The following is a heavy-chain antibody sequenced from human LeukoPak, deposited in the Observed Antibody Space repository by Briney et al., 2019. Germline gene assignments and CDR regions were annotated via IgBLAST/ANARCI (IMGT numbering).Heavy chain of an antibody. J-gene: IGHJ4*02. CDR3: AKDKIYGSGSYYEGFDY. CDR2: ISASGGST. Sequence: GGSLRLSCAASGFTFSTYAMSWVRQVPEKGLEWVSTISASGGSTYYADSVKGRFTISRDNSKNTLYLQMNSLRAEDTAVYYCAKDKIYGSGSYYEGFDYWGQGTLVTVSS. V-gene: IGHV3-23*01. CDR1: GFTFSTYA. D-gene: IGHD3-10*01.